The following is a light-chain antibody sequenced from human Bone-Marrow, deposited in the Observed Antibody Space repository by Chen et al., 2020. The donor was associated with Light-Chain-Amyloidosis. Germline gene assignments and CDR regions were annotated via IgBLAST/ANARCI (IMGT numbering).Light chain of an antibody. V-gene: IGLV3-21*02. Sequence: SYVLTQPYSVSVAPRQRATIACGGNNIGATSVHWYQQTPGQAPLLVVYDDSDRPSGIPERLSGSNSGNTATLTISRVEAGDEADYYCQVWDRSSDRPVFGGGTKLTVL. J-gene: IGLJ3*02. CDR2: DDS. CDR3: QVWDRSSDRPV. CDR1: NIGATS.